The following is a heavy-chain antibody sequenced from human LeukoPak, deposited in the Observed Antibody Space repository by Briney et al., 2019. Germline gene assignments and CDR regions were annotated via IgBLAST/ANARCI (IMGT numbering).Heavy chain of an antibody. V-gene: IGHV4-31*03. CDR2: IYYSGST. J-gene: IGHJ4*02. CDR1: GGSISSGGYY. D-gene: IGHD4-23*01. Sequence: RPSETLSLTCTVSGGSISSGGYYWSWIRQHPGKGLEWIGYIYYSGSTYYNPSLKSRVTISVDTSKNQFSLKLSSVTAADTAVYYCARGLGGNSPHPFDYWGQGTLVTVSS. CDR3: ARGLGGNSPHPFDY.